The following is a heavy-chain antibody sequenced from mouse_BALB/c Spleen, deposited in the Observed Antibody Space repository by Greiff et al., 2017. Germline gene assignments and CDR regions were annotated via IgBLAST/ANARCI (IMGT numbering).Heavy chain of an antibody. Sequence: EVMLVESGGGLVQPGGSLKLSCAASGFTFSSYGMSWVRQTPDKRLELVATINSNGGSTYYPDSVKGRFTISRDNAKNTLYLQMSSLKSEDTAIYYCAREGSYYAMDYWGQGTSVTVSS. CDR1: GFTFSSYG. J-gene: IGHJ4*01. CDR3: AREGSYYAMDY. CDR2: INSNGGST. V-gene: IGHV5-6-3*01.